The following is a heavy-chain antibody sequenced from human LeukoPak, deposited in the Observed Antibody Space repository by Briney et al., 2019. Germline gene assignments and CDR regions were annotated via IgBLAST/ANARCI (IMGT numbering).Heavy chain of an antibody. CDR1: GFTFSSHA. Sequence: GGSLRLSCAASGFTFSSHALSWVRQAPGKGLKWVSTITVSGATTYYADSVRGRFTISRDNSKNTLYLQMNSLRAGDTALYYCARLYNWNEGFDYWGQGTLVTVSS. CDR3: ARLYNWNEGFDY. D-gene: IGHD1-20*01. J-gene: IGHJ4*02. V-gene: IGHV3-23*01. CDR2: ITVSGATT.